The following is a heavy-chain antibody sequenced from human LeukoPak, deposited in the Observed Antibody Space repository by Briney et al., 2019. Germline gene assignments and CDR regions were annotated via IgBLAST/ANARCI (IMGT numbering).Heavy chain of an antibody. CDR3: ARMGIAAVGAYYFDY. CDR2: ISRNSYT. J-gene: IGHJ4*02. D-gene: IGHD6-13*01. Sequence: GGSLRLSCAASGFTFSDYYMSWIRPAPGKGLEWVSYISRNSYTNYADSVKGRFTTSRDNAKNSLYLQMASLRAEDTAVYYCARMGIAAVGAYYFDYWGQGTLVAVSS. V-gene: IGHV3-11*06. CDR1: GFTFSDYY.